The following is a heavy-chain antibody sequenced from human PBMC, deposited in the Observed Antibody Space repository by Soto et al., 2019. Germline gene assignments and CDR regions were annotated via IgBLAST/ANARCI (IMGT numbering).Heavy chain of an antibody. CDR1: GYTFTGRF. D-gene: IGHD1-20*01. Sequence: QVHLVQSGSEVKRPGASVQISCKASGYTFTGRFMHWVRQAPGQGLEWLGWVNPKSGDTTYAPKFKDRGSLTRDTSTDTAFLGLRDLKEDDTAIYYCSLTGRGGSGGQGTPVTVSS. CDR2: VNPKSGDT. CDR3: SLTGRGGS. V-gene: IGHV1-2*02. J-gene: IGHJ4*02.